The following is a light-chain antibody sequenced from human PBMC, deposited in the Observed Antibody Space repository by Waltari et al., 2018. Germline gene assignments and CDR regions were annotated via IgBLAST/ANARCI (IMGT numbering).Light chain of an antibody. J-gene: IGKJ4*01. CDR1: QTVRTTY. CDR2: GAS. V-gene: IGKV3-20*01. Sequence: EIVLTQSPGTLSLSPGERATLSCMASQTVRTTYLAWYQQNPGQAPTLRIYGASSRATGIPDRFGGSGSGTDFSLTISSLEPEDFAVYDCQQYDISPRTFGGGTKVEIK. CDR3: QQYDISPRT.